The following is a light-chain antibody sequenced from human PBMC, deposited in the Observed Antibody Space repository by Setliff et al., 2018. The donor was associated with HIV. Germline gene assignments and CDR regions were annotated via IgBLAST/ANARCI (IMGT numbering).Light chain of an antibody. V-gene: IGLV2-11*01. J-gene: IGLJ3*02. CDR3: CSYAGDYFWV. Sequence: QSALAQPRSVSGSPGQSVTISCTGTSRDVGAYNYVSWYQQHPGTAPKFMIYDVNKRPSGVPDRFSGSKSGNTASLTISGLQAEDEGDYYCCSYAGDYFWVFGGGT. CDR2: DVN. CDR1: SRDVGAYNY.